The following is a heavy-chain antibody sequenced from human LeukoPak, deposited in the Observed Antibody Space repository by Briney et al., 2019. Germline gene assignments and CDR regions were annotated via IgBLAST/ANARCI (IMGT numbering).Heavy chain of an antibody. CDR3: TRRTSVVPFDY. CDR1: GFTFSTYW. Sequence: GGSLRLSCVASGFTFSTYWMHWVRQAPGKGLVWVSRINTDGTSTTYADSVKGRFTISRDNAKNTLYLQINSLRAEDTAVYYCTRRTSVVPFDYWGQGTLVTVSS. J-gene: IGHJ4*02. D-gene: IGHD2-2*01. CDR2: INTDGTST. V-gene: IGHV3-74*01.